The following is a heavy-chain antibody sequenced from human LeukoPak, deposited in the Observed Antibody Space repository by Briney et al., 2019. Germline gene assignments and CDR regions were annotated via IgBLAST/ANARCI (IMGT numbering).Heavy chain of an antibody. D-gene: IGHD2-8*02. CDR3: ARTVLYYFDY. J-gene: IGHJ4*02. CDR1: GGSISSYY. Sequence: PSETLSLTCTVSGGSISSYYWSWIRQPPGKGLEWIGYIYYSGSTNYNPSLKSRVAISVDTSKNQFSLKLSSVTAADTAVYYCARTVLYYFDYWGQGTLVTVSS. CDR2: IYYSGST. V-gene: IGHV4-59*01.